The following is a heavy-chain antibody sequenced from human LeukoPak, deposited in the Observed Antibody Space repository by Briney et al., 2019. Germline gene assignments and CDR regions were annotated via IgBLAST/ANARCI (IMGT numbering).Heavy chain of an antibody. CDR3: AKSGGSGLIDY. CDR1: GASISSNNYY. V-gene: IGHV4-39*01. Sequence: SETLSLTCTVPGASISSNNYYWGWVRQPPGKGLEWIGNIYSSGNTYYNASLKSRVTIYIDTSKNQFSLNLSSVTAADTAVYYCAKSGGSGLIDYWGQGTLVTVSS. CDR2: IYSSGNT. J-gene: IGHJ4*02. D-gene: IGHD1-26*01.